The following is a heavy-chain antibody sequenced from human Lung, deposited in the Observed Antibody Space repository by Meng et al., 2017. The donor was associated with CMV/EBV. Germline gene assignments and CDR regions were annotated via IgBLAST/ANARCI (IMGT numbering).Heavy chain of an antibody. CDR1: RYTFSDYY. Sequence: ASXXVSXKASRYTFSDYYMHWVRQAPGQGLEWMGWINPKSGGTNYAQTFQGKVTMTRDTSISTAYMELGSLRSDDTAVYYRARDFLGSCRSANCYTLTFDYWXQGTLVTVSS. J-gene: IGHJ4*02. V-gene: IGHV1-2*02. CDR3: ARDFLGSCRSANCYTLTFDY. D-gene: IGHD2-2*02. CDR2: INPKSGGT.